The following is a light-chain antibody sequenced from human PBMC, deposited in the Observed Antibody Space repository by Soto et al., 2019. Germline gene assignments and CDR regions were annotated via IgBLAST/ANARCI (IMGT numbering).Light chain of an antibody. CDR2: YAS. J-gene: IGKJ4*01. CDR1: QSVNTN. Sequence: EIVMTHSPATLSVSPGERATLSCRASQSVNTNLAWDHQKPGQAPRLLIYYASSRATGIPARFSGSGSGTEFTLTISCLQSEDFEVYYCQQYNNWPLTFGGGTKVEIK. CDR3: QQYNNWPLT. V-gene: IGKV3-15*01.